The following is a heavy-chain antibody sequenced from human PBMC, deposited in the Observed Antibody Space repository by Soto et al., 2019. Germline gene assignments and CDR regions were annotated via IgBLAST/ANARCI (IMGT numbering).Heavy chain of an antibody. J-gene: IGHJ4*02. V-gene: IGHV3-53*01. CDR2: IYSGGST. D-gene: IGHD3-22*01. CDR1: GFIVSSNY. CDR3: ARDVHYYDSSGLGY. Sequence: GGSLRLSCAASGFIVSSNYMSWVRQAPGKGLEWVSVIYSGGSTYYADSVKGRFTISRDNSKNTLYLQMNSLRAEDTAVYYCARDVHYYDSSGLGYWGQGTLVTASS.